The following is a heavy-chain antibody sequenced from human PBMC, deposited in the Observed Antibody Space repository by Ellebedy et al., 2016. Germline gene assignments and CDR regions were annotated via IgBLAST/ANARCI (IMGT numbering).Heavy chain of an antibody. CDR1: GGSVDTYY. Sequence: GSLRLXXTVSGGSVDTYYWTWIRQSPGKGLEWIGYVFYGGSTEYNPSLRSRVTISLDTSKNQFSLKVTSVAAADTAVYYCARDVSLYSSSPSFDFWGQGTLVTVSS. V-gene: IGHV4-59*02. CDR2: VFYGGST. D-gene: IGHD6-6*01. CDR3: ARDVSLYSSSPSFDF. J-gene: IGHJ4*02.